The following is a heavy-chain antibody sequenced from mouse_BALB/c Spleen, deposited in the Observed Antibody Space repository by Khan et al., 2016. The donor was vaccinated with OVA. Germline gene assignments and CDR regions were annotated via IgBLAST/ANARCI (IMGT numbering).Heavy chain of an antibody. D-gene: IGHD2-1*01. CDR2: IDPANGDT. V-gene: IGHV14-3*02. Sequence: VQLKQSGADLVKPGASVRLSCTSSGFNIKDTYMHWVKQRPEQGLEWIGRIDPANGDTKYDPKFQGKATITADTSSNTAYLQLSSLTSEDTAVYYGAIIYYGSYIGFDYWGQGTPLTVSS. J-gene: IGHJ2*01. CDR3: AIIYYGSYIGFDY. CDR1: GFNIKDTY.